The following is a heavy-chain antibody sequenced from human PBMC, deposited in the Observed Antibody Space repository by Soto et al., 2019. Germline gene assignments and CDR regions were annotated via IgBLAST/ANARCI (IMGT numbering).Heavy chain of an antibody. D-gene: IGHD6-13*01. Sequence: FGMHWVRQAPGKGLEWVAVIWYDGSSQYYAESVKGRFTISRDNSKNTLDLQMNSLRAEDSALYYCARDYSSTWYGVDSWGQGTLVTVSS. J-gene: IGHJ4*02. CDR3: ARDYSSTWYGVDS. CDR1: FG. V-gene: IGHV3-33*01. CDR2: IWYDGSSQ.